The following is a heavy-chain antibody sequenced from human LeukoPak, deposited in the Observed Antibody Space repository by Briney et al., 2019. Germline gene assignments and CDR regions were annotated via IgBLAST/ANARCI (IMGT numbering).Heavy chain of an antibody. CDR1: GFTFTSSA. CDR3: AASGYSYGYGMDY. V-gene: IGHV1-58*02. D-gene: IGHD5-18*01. Sequence: TSVKVSCEASGFTFTSSAMQWVRQARGQRLEWIGWIVVGSGNTNYAQKFQERVTITRDMSTSTAYMELSSLRSEDTAVFYCAASGYSYGYGMDYWGQGTLVTVSS. J-gene: IGHJ4*02. CDR2: IVVGSGNT.